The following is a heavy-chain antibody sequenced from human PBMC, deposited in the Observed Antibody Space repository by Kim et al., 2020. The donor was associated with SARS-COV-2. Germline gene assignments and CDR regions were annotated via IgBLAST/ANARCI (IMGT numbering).Heavy chain of an antibody. CDR1: GLDFDTFA. Sequence: GGSLRLSCEGSGLDFDTFAITWVRQAPGKGLEWVSRITAHNVVMYYANSVKGRFTASRDNSKAYLQMKGLRGGDTAIDYCAKGLPSLAQWVAIDVCAQGT. CDR3: AKGLPSLAQWVAIDV. D-gene: IGHD1-26*01. V-gene: IGHV3-23*01. CDR2: ITAHNVVM. J-gene: IGHJ6*02.